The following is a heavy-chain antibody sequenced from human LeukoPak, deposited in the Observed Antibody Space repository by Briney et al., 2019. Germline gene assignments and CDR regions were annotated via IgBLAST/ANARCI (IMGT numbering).Heavy chain of an antibody. CDR2: INPDGTIA. CDR1: GFTFSSYW. V-gene: IGHV3-74*01. Sequence: PGGSLRLSCAASGFTFSSYWLHWVRQAPGEWLVWVSQINPDGTIATYADSVKGRFTISRDNSKNTLYLQINSLKAEDTAVYYCARGCSATRFLADSSGQGSLVTVSS. D-gene: IGHD2-15*01. CDR3: ARGCSATRFLADS. J-gene: IGHJ4*02.